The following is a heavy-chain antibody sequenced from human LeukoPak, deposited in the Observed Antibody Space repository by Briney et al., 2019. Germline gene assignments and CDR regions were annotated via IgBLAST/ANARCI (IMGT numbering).Heavy chain of an antibody. CDR3: ARSPPILTGENFDF. CDR1: GYTFTDDY. D-gene: IGHD3-9*01. V-gene: IGHV1-2*02. J-gene: IGHJ4*02. CDR2: INVNSGGT. Sequence: ASLKVSCKASGYTFTDDYIHWVRQAPGQGLEWMGWINVNSGGTNYAQKFYARVTMTRDTSISTAYMELSRLRSDDTAVFYCARSPPILTGENFDFWGQGTLVTVSS.